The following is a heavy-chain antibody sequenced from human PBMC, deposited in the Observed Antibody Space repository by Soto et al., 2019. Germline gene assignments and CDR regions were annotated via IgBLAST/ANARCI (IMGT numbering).Heavy chain of an antibody. J-gene: IGHJ4*02. V-gene: IGHV5-10-1*01. CDR3: ARHFLAAVGRPPLNIEGFDY. Sequence: PGESLKISCKGSGYSFTNYWISWVRQMPEKGLEWMGRIDPSDSDTNYSPSFQGHVTISADKSINTAYLQWSSLKASDTAIYYCARHFLAAVGRPPLNIEGFDYWGQGTLVTVSS. CDR1: GYSFTNYW. D-gene: IGHD6-13*01. CDR2: IDPSDSDT.